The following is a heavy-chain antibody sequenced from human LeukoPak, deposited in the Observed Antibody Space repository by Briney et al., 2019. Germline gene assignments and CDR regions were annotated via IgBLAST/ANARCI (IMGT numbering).Heavy chain of an antibody. Sequence: PSETLSLTCAVYGGSFSDYSWTWIRQPPGKGLEWIGSIYYSGSTYYNPSLKGRVTISVDTSKNQFSLKLSSVTAADTAVYYCARTDYLFDPWGQGTLVTVSS. CDR2: IYYSGST. D-gene: IGHD5-12*01. CDR3: ARTDYLFDP. V-gene: IGHV4-34*01. CDR1: GGSFSDYS. J-gene: IGHJ5*02.